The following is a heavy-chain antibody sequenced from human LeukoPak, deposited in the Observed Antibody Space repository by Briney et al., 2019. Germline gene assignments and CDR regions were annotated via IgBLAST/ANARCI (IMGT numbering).Heavy chain of an antibody. J-gene: IGHJ4*02. CDR2: IYYSGST. CDR1: GGSISSGGYY. V-gene: IGHV4-31*03. CDR3: ARGSGIITIFGVVISAPGY. Sequence: SQTLSLTCTVSGGSISSGGYYWSWIRQHPGKGLEWIGYIYYSGSTYYNPSLKSRVTISVDTSKNQFSLKLSSVTAADTAVYYCARGSGIITIFGVVISAPGYWGQGTLVTVSS. D-gene: IGHD3-3*01.